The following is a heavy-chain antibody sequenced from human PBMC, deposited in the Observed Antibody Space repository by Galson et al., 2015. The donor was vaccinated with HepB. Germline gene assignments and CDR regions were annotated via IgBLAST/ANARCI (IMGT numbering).Heavy chain of an antibody. CDR1: GYTFTSYA. CDR2: MNPNSGNT. V-gene: IGHV1-8*02. CDR3: ARGIGYCSSTSCRWFDP. J-gene: IGHJ5*02. Sequence: SVKVSCKASGYTFTSYAINWVRQATGQGLEWMGGMNPNSGNTGYAHKFQGRVTMTRNTSISTAYMELSSLRAEDTAVYYCARGIGYCSSTSCRWFDPWGQGTLVTVSS. D-gene: IGHD2-2*01.